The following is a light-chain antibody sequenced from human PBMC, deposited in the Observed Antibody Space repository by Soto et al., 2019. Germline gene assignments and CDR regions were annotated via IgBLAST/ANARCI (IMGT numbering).Light chain of an antibody. CDR2: DAS. Sequence: PGEKATLSCRASQSVSGSLGWYQQKPGQAPRLLIYDASSRATGIPDRFSGSGSGTDFTLTISRLEPEDFAVYCCQQFDGSVWTFGQGTKVDIK. CDR3: QQFDGSVWT. J-gene: IGKJ1*01. CDR1: QSVSGS. V-gene: IGKV3-20*01.